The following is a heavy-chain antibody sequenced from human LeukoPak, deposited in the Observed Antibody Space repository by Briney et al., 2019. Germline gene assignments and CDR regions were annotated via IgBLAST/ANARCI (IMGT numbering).Heavy chain of an antibody. CDR1: AFIFSGHW. V-gene: IGHV3-7*03. Sequence: GGSLRLSCEGSAFIFSGHWMNWVRQTPGKGLEWVASIKEDGSERQYVDSVKGRFTISRDSSKNTLYLQMNSLRAEDTAVYYCARGSGYFLDFDYWGQGTLVTVSS. J-gene: IGHJ4*02. D-gene: IGHD3-22*01. CDR3: ARGSGYFLDFDY. CDR2: IKEDGSER.